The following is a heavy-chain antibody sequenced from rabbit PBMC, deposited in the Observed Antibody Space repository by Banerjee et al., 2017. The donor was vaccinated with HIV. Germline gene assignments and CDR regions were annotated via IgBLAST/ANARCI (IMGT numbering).Heavy chain of an antibody. CDR3: ARTVAGGALYGYYFTL. D-gene: IGHD4-2*01. V-gene: IGHV1S45*01. CDR2: IYTGSTDIT. Sequence: QEQLVESGGGLVQPEGSLTLTCTASGFSFSSSYYMCWVRQAPGKGLEWIACIYTGSTDITYYATWAKGRFTISKTSSTTVTLHMTSLTAADTATYFCARTVAGGALYGYYFTLWGQGTLVTVS. CDR1: GFSFSSSYY. J-gene: IGHJ4*01.